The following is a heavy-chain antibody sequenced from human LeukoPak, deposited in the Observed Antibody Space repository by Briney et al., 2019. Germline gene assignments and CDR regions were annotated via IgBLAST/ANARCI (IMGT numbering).Heavy chain of an antibody. CDR3: ARAGNSGFWFDY. CDR1: GGSMSSYY. J-gene: IGHJ4*02. CDR2: IYYSGST. D-gene: IGHD2/OR15-2a*01. V-gene: IGHV4-59*01. Sequence: PSETLSLTCTVSGGSMSSYYWSWIRQPPGKGLEWIGYIYYSGSTNYNPSLKSRVTISVDTSKNQFSLKLSSVTAADTAVYYCARAGNSGFWFDYWGQGTVVTVSS.